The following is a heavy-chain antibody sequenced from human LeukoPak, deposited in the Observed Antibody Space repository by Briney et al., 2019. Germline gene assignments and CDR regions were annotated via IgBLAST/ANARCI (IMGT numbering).Heavy chain of an antibody. V-gene: IGHV4-30-4*01. Sequence: SETLSLTCTVSGGSISSGDYYWSWIRQPPGEGLEWIGYIYYSGSTYYNPSLKSRVTISVDTSKNQFSLKLSSVTAANTAVYYCARDRCSSTSCHFDYWGQGTLVTVSS. J-gene: IGHJ4*02. CDR2: IYYSGST. CDR3: ARDRCSSTSCHFDY. D-gene: IGHD2-2*01. CDR1: GGSISSGDYY.